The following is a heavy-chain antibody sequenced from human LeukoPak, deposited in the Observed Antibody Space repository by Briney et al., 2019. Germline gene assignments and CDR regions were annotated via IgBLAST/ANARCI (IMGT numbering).Heavy chain of an antibody. J-gene: IGHJ4*02. D-gene: IGHD1-26*01. Sequence: GGSLRVSCVGSGFTFGNHWMSWVRQAPGKGLEWVANINQDGSENFYADSLRGRFTISRDNAMKSLFLQIDSLRAEDTAVYYCAKDMGLGSYSGGFDYWGRGTLVTVSS. CDR3: AKDMGLGSYSGGFDY. CDR2: INQDGSEN. V-gene: IGHV3-7*01. CDR1: GFTFGNHW.